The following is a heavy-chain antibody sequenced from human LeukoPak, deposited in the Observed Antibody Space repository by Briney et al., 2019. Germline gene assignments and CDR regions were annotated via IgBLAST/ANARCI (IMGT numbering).Heavy chain of an antibody. D-gene: IGHD6-25*01. Sequence: PSETLSLTCTVSGGSISSSSYYWGWIRQPPGKGLEWIGSIYFSGSTYYNPSLKSRVTISVDTSKNQFSLKLSSVTAADTAVYYCARDMGGIPSSGGDYWGQGTLVTVSS. V-gene: IGHV4-39*07. CDR3: ARDMGGIPSSGGDY. CDR1: GGSISSSSYY. CDR2: IYFSGST. J-gene: IGHJ4*02.